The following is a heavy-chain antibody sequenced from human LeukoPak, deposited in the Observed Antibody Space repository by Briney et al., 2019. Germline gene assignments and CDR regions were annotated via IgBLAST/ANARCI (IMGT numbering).Heavy chain of an antibody. V-gene: IGHV4-31*03. D-gene: IGHD4-17*01. CDR2: IYYSGST. J-gene: IGHJ4*02. Sequence: SQTLSLTCTVAGPSISSGGYYWGWLRQHPGRGLEWIGYIYYSGSTYYNPSLKRRVTISVDTSKNQFSLKLSSVTAADTAEYYCARCGKDGDYVQNWGQGTLVTVSS. CDR1: GPSISSGGYY. CDR3: ARCGKDGDYVQN.